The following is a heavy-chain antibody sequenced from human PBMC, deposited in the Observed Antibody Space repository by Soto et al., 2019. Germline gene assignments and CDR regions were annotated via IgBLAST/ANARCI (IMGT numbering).Heavy chain of an antibody. D-gene: IGHD2-15*01. V-gene: IGHV1-18*01. J-gene: IGHJ3*02. CDR2: ISAYNGNT. CDR1: GYTFTSYG. Sequence: QVQLVQSGAEVKKPGASVKVSCKASGYTFTSYGISWVRQAPGQGLEWMGWISAYNGNTNYAQKPQGRVTMTTDTSTSTAYMELRSLRSDDTAVYYCARDGPLGYCSGGSCYLTRNDAFDIWGQGTMVTVSS. CDR3: ARDGPLGYCSGGSCYLTRNDAFDI.